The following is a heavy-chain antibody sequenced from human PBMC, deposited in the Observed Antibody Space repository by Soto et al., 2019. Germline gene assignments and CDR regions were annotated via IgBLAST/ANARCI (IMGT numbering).Heavy chain of an antibody. Sequence: PXETLSLTCTVSGCSISSGAYSWSWIRLPPGKRLEWIGYIYHRGTSHYNPSLKSRVTMSVDRSKNQFSLNLRSVTAADTAVYYCARTLDYGGSAGTNWFDHWGQGTLVTVSS. CDR1: GCSISSGAYS. CDR2: IYHRGTS. J-gene: IGHJ5*02. D-gene: IGHD2-15*01. CDR3: ARTLDYGGSAGTNWFDH. V-gene: IGHV4-30-2*01.